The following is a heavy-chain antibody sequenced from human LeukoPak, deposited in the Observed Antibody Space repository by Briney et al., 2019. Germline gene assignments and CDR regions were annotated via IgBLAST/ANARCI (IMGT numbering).Heavy chain of an antibody. CDR2: IIGDGSGT. CDR3: ARGQSTNFLDV. V-gene: IGHV3-74*01. CDR1: GFPSRTSM. J-gene: IGHJ6*02. Sequence: GGPLSPPCAAPGFPSRTSMLHWVGRGPGGGLVWVSRIIGDGSGTNYADSVKGRFTISRDNAKNTLYLQMNSLRAEDTAVYYCARGQSTNFLDVWGQGTTVTVSS. D-gene: IGHD2-2*01.